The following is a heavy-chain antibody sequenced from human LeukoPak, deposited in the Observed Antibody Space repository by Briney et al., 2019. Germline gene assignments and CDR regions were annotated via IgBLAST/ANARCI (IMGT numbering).Heavy chain of an antibody. D-gene: IGHD5-24*01. Sequence: ASVTVSCKASGYTYTHYYMHWVRQAPGQGLEWMGRINPNSSGTNYAQKFQGRFTRTRDTSISTAYMELSRLRSDDTAVYYCARSSSDGYNGRSFDYWGQGTLVTVSS. V-gene: IGHV1-2*06. CDR1: GYTYTHYY. CDR3: ARSSSDGYNGRSFDY. CDR2: INPNSSGT. J-gene: IGHJ4*01.